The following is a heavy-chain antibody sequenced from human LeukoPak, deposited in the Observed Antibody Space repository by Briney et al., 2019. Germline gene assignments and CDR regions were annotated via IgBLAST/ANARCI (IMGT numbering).Heavy chain of an antibody. Sequence: GASVKVSCKASGFPLSTYAIHWVRQAPGQSLEWVGWINAGNGKTEYAQKLHDRVTITRDTSAGTADMELSSLRSEDTAVYYCTRASIVATRYYFYGMDVWGKGTTVIVSS. CDR3: TRASIVATRYYFYGMDV. D-gene: IGHD5-12*01. CDR2: INAGNGKT. V-gene: IGHV1-3*01. J-gene: IGHJ6*04. CDR1: GFPLSTYA.